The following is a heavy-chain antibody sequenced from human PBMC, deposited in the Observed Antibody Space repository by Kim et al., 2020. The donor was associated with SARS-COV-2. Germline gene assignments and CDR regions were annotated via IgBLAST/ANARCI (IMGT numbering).Heavy chain of an antibody. Sequence: GGSLRLSCAASGFTFGSYWMHWVRQPPGKGLVWVSRINSDGSSTTYADSVKGRVTISRDNTRNTLFLQMNSLRVEDTAVYYCARASIYSYNNWFDPWGQGTLVSVCS. D-gene: IGHD5-18*01. CDR3: ARASIYSYNNWFDP. V-gene: IGHV3-74*01. CDR1: GFTFGSYW. CDR2: INSDGSST. J-gene: IGHJ5*02.